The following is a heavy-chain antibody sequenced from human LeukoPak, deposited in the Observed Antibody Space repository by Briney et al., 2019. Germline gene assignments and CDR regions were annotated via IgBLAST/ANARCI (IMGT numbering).Heavy chain of an antibody. CDR1: GFPVRSNY. V-gene: IGHV3-53*01. CDR3: ARTYCSGGSCYSPH. D-gene: IGHD2-15*01. J-gene: IGHJ4*02. CDR2: IHSDGSK. Sequence: GGSLRLSCAASGFPVRSNYMTWVRQAPQKGLEWVSTIHSDGSKYYVDSVKGRFIISRDISQNTVYLEMNSLRAEDAAVYYCARTYCSGGSCYSPHWGQGTLVTVSS.